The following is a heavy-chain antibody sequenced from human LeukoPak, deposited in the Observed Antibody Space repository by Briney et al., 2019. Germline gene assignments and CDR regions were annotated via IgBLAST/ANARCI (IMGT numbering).Heavy chain of an antibody. J-gene: IGHJ6*03. D-gene: IGHD3-10*01. Sequence: ASVKVSCKASGYTFTGYYMHWVRQAPGQGLEWMGWINPNSGGTNYAQKFQGRVTMTRDTSISTAYMQLSRLRSDDTAAYYCARVSITMVRVGNYYFGDVWGKGTTVTVSS. CDR1: GYTFTGYY. CDR2: INPNSGGT. CDR3: ARVSITMVRVGNYYFGDV. V-gene: IGHV1-2*02.